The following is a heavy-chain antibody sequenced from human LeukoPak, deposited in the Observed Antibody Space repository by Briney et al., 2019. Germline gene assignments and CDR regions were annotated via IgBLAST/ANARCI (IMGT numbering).Heavy chain of an antibody. CDR1: GGSISNDNYY. CDR3: ARNYVDYIFNF. D-gene: IGHD3-16*01. CDR2: IYFSGST. Sequence: PSETLSLTCTVSGGSISNDNYYWSWIRQHPGKGLEWIGYIYFSGSTYYNPSLKSRVTISVDTFKNQFSLKLSSVTAADTAVYYFARNYVDYIFNFWGQETLVTVSS. J-gene: IGHJ4*02. V-gene: IGHV4-31*03.